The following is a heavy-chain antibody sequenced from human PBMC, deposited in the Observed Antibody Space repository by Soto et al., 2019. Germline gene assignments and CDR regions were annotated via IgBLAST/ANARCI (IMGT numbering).Heavy chain of an antibody. J-gene: IGHJ6*03. Sequence: SETLSLTCTVSGGSISSYYWSWIRQPPGKGLEWIGYIYYSGSTNYNPSLKSRVTISVDTSKNQFSLKLSSVTAADTAVYYCARHYKRGAKTSRNYMDVWGKGTTVTVSS. D-gene: IGHD3-10*01. V-gene: IGHV4-59*08. CDR2: IYYSGST. CDR3: ARHYKRGAKTSRNYMDV. CDR1: GGSISSYY.